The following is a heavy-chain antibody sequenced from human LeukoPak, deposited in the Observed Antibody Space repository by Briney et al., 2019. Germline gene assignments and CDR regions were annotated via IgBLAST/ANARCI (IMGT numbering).Heavy chain of an antibody. J-gene: IGHJ4*02. CDR3: ARFAVVTAGDS. CDR2: IYYSGST. CDR1: GGSISTNSYY. Sequence: SETLSLTCTVSGGSISTNSYYWGWIRQPPGKGLKWIGSIYYSGSTYYNPSLRSRVTISVNTSKNQFSLKLSSVTATDTAVYYCARFAVVTAGDSWGQGTLVTVSS. D-gene: IGHD2-21*02. V-gene: IGHV4-39*01.